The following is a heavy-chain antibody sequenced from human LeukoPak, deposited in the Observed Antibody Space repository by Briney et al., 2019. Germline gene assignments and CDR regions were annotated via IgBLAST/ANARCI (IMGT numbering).Heavy chain of an antibody. CDR1: GYTFTGYY. V-gene: IGHV1-69*05. J-gene: IGHJ3*02. CDR2: IIPIFGTA. Sequence: SVKVSCKASGYTFTGYYMHWVRQAPGQGLEWMGGIIPIFGTADYAQKFQGRVTITTDESTSTAYMELSSLRSEDTAVYYCARENDAFDIWGQGTMVTVSS. CDR3: ARENDAFDI.